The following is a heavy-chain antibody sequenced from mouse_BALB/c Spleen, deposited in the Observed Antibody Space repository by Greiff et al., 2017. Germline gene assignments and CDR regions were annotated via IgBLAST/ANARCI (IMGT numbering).Heavy chain of an antibody. CDR1: GFTFSSFA. V-gene: IGHV5-6-5*01. CDR3: ARDRYDWYFDV. D-gene: IGHD2-14*01. Sequence: EVQGVESGGGLVKPGGSLKLSCAASGFTFSSFAMSWVRQTPEKRLEWVASISSGGSTYYPDSVKGRFTISRDNARNILYLQMSSLRSEDTAMYYCARDRYDWYFDVWGAGTTVTVSS. J-gene: IGHJ1*01. CDR2: ISSGGST.